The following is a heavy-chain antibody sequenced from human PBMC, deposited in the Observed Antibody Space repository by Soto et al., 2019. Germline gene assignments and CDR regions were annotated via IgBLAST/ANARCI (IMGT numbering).Heavy chain of an antibody. CDR3: ARERGGYKHFVY. D-gene: IGHD1-26*01. Sequence: QVQLVQSGAEVKKPGASVRVSCKSSGYTFTDYGITWVRQAPGQGLEWMGWFNTYKGNINYAQRLQGRVTMTADTSTSTAYMELRSLTSDEPAVYYCARERGGYKHFVYRGQGALVTVSS. V-gene: IGHV1-18*01. J-gene: IGHJ4*02. CDR1: GYTFTDYG. CDR2: FNTYKGNI.